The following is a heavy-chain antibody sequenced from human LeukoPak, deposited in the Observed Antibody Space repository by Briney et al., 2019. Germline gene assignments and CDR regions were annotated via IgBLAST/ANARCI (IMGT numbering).Heavy chain of an antibody. CDR2: INPNSGGT. CDR1: GYTFTGYY. CDR3: ARRRIGYSGYDPRGNWFDP. D-gene: IGHD5-12*01. J-gene: IGHJ5*02. V-gene: IGHV1-2*02. Sequence: GASVKVSCKASGYTFTGYYTHWVRQAPGQGLEWMGWINPNSGGTNYAQKFQGRVTMTRDTSISTAYMELSRLRSDDTAVYYCARRRIGYSGYDPRGNWFDPWGQGTLVTVSS.